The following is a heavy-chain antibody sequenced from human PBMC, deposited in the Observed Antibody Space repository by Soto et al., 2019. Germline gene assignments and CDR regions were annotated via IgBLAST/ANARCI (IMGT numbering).Heavy chain of an antibody. D-gene: IGHD6-19*01. Sequence: VQLVESGGGVVQPGRSLRLSCAASGFTFSDYAMHWVRQAPGKGLEWVAVVSHDGRNTHYADSGKGRFTISRDSSKNTVPLEMTSPRAEDTADNYCAKGGRQWLVTSDFNYWGQGALVTVSS. V-gene: IGHV3-30*18. CDR2: VSHDGRNT. CDR1: GFTFSDYA. CDR3: AKGGRQWLVTSDFNY. J-gene: IGHJ4*02.